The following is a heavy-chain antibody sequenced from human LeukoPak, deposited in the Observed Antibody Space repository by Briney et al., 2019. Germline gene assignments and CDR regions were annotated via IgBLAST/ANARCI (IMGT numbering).Heavy chain of an antibody. CDR3: ARNLNSPIAAAGSDY. D-gene: IGHD6-25*01. J-gene: IGHJ4*02. CDR2: ITPSSTYI. CDR1: GFTFSNSD. Sequence: PGGSLRLSCAASGFTFSNSDMEWVRQAPGKGLEWVSSITPSSTYIYYAESMRGRFTVSRDNAKNSLYLQMNSLTAEDTAVYYCARNLNSPIAAAGSDYWGQGTLVTVSS. V-gene: IGHV3-21*01.